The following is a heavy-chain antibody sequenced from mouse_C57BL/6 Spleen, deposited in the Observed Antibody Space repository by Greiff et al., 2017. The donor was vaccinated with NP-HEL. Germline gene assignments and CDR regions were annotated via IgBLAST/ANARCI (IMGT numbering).Heavy chain of an antibody. CDR2: IDPETGGT. D-gene: IGHD2-2*01. CDR3: TRKVNHYYAMDY. Sequence: VKLQQSGAELVRPGASVTLSCKASGYTFTDYEMHWVKQTPVHGLEWIGAIDPETGGTAYNQKFKGKAILTADKSSSTAYMELRSLTSEDSAVYYCTRKVNHYYAMDYWGQGTSVTVSS. CDR1: GYTFTDYE. V-gene: IGHV1-15*01. J-gene: IGHJ4*01.